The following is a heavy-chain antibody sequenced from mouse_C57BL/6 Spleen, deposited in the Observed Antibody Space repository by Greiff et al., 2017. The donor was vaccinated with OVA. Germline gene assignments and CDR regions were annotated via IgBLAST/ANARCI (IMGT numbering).Heavy chain of an antibody. CDR3: ARNIGLGGVTWFAY. J-gene: IGHJ3*01. CDR1: GYTFTSYW. V-gene: IGHV1-69*01. CDR2: IDPSDSYT. D-gene: IGHD4-1*01. Sequence: VKLQQPGAELVMPGASVKLSCKASGYTFTSYWMHWVKQRPGQGLEWIGEIDPSDSYTNYNQKFKGKSTLTVDKSSSTAYMQLSSLTSEDSAVYYCARNIGLGGVTWFAYWGQGTLVTVSA.